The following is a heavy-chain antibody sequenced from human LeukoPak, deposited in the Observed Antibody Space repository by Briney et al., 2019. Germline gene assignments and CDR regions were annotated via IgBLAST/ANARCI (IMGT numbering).Heavy chain of an antibody. CDR3: ASDSSSSRWGLPDY. CDR1: GYSFTYHN. V-gene: IGHV1-46*01. CDR2: IDPSGGST. D-gene: IGHD6-6*01. Sequence: ASVTVSCKTSGYSFTYHNTYWVRQAPGQGLEWMGIIDPSGGSTTYAQKFQGRVTMTRDTSTRTVYMELSSLRSEDTAVYYCASDSSSSRWGLPDYWGQGTLVTVSS. J-gene: IGHJ4*02.